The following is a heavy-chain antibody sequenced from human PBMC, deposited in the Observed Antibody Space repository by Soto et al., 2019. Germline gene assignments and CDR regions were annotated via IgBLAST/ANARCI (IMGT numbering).Heavy chain of an antibody. CDR1: GFTFSAYG. CDR2: ISYDGSKK. V-gene: IGHV3-30*18. J-gene: IGHJ4*02. Sequence: QVQLVESGGGVVQPGRSLRLSCAASGFTFSAYGMHWVRQAPGKGLEWVAVISYDGSKKYYADSVKGRFTISRENSRNTQYLQMNSLRAEDTAVYYCAKDITSNAYSSGGYGGGDYWGQGTLVTVSS. D-gene: IGHD6-19*01. CDR3: AKDITSNAYSSGGYGGGDY.